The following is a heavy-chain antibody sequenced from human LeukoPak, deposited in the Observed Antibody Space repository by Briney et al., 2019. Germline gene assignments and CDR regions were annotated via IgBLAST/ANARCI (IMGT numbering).Heavy chain of an antibody. D-gene: IGHD6-19*01. J-gene: IGHJ4*02. CDR3: ATGGSGGSIVSPY. CDR1: GFTFSSYS. V-gene: IGHV3-48*01. CDR2: ISSSSSTI. Sequence: GGSLRLSCAASGFTFSSYSMNWVRQAPGKGLEWVSYISSSSSTIYYADSVKSRFTITRDNDNNSLYLQMNTLRAEDTAVYYCATGGSGGSIVSPYWGQGTLVTVSS.